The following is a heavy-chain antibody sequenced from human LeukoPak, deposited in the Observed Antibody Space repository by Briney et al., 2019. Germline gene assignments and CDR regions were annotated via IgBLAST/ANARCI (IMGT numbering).Heavy chain of an antibody. CDR3: ARVDIGNYYYMDV. J-gene: IGHJ6*03. D-gene: IGHD5-12*01. CDR2: ISSSSSYI. Sequence: TPGGSLRLSCAASGFTFNGYSKNWVRQAPGKGLEGVSSISSSSSYIYYADSVKGGFTISRDNAKNSMYLQMNSLRAEDTAVYYCARVDIGNYYYMDVWGKGTTVTVSS. CDR1: GFTFNGYS. V-gene: IGHV3-21*01.